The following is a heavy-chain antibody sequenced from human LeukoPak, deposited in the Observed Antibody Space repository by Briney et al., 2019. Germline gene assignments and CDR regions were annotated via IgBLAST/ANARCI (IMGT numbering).Heavy chain of an antibody. CDR1: GGTFSSYA. J-gene: IGHJ5*02. V-gene: IGHV1-69*04. D-gene: IGHD2-2*01. Sequence: SVKVSCKASGGTFSSYAISWVRQAPGQGLEWMGRIIPIFGIANYAQKFQGRVTITADKSTSTAYMELSSLRSEDTAVYYCARTAPHKYCSSTSRYGGWFDPWGQGTLVTVSS. CDR2: IIPIFGIA. CDR3: ARTAPHKYCSSTSRYGGWFDP.